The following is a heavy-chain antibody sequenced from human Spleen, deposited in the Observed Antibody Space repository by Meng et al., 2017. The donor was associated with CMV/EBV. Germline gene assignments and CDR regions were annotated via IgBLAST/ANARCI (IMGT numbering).Heavy chain of an antibody. J-gene: IGHJ3*02. Sequence: FTFSKYWMHWVRQVPGKGPVWVSRISDDGTTRDDADTVKGRFTISRDNARNTLYLQMNSLRVDDTAIYYCARDAPVIIPDHDAFDIWGRGTMVTVSS. V-gene: IGHV3-74*01. CDR2: ISDDGTTR. CDR1: FTFSKYW. D-gene: IGHD4-23*01. CDR3: ARDAPVIIPDHDAFDI.